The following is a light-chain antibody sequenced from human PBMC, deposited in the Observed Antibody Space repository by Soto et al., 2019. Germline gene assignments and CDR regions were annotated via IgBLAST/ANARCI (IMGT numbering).Light chain of an antibody. J-gene: IGKJ1*01. Sequence: EIVMTQSPATLSVSPGERATLSFRASQNIKNNLAWYQQKPGQGPRLLIFGASNRATGIPDRFSGSGSGTDFTLTISRLEPEDFAVYYCQQYGSSGTFGQGTKVDIK. CDR1: QNIKNN. CDR2: GAS. V-gene: IGKV3-20*01. CDR3: QQYGSSGT.